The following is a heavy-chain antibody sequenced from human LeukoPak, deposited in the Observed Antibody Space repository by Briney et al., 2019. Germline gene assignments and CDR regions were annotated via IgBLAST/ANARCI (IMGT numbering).Heavy chain of an antibody. J-gene: IGHJ4*02. Sequence: KPSETLPLTCTVSGGSISSHYWSWIRQPPGKGLEWIGYIYYSGSTNYNPSLKSRVTISVDTSKNQFSLKLSSVTAADTAVYYCASLLQGVFDYWGQGTLVTVSS. CDR3: ASLLQGVFDY. CDR1: GGSISSHY. CDR2: IYYSGST. V-gene: IGHV4-59*11.